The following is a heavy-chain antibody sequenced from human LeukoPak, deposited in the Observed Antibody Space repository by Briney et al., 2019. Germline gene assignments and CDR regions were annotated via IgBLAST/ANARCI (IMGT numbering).Heavy chain of an antibody. Sequence: SETLSLTCTVSGGSIRSSSYYWGWIRQPPGKGLEWIGSIYYSGSTYYNPSLKSRVTISVDTSKNHFSLKLSSVTAADTAVYYCARRGVNSSGYPFDYWGQGTLVTVSS. CDR1: GGSIRSSSYY. D-gene: IGHD3-22*01. CDR3: ARRGVNSSGYPFDY. V-gene: IGHV4-39*02. J-gene: IGHJ4*02. CDR2: IYYSGST.